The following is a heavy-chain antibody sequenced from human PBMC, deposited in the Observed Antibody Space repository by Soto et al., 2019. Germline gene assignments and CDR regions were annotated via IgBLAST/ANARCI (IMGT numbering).Heavy chain of an antibody. D-gene: IGHD2-2*01. CDR1: GFTFSSYG. Sequence: HPGGSLRLSCAASGFTFSSYGMHWVRQAPGKGLEWVAVISYDGSNKYYADSVKGRFTISRDNSKNTLYLQMNSLRAEDTAVYYCAKDLIDCSSTSCELYYYYYYGMDVWGQGTTVTVS. CDR3: AKDLIDCSSTSCELYYYYYYGMDV. V-gene: IGHV3-30*18. J-gene: IGHJ6*02. CDR2: ISYDGSNK.